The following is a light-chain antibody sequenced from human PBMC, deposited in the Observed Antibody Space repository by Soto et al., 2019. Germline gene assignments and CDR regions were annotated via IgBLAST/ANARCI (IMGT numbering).Light chain of an antibody. CDR1: SSNIGAGYD. J-gene: IGLJ2*01. V-gene: IGLV1-40*01. CDR2: GNT. CDR3: LSFDSSLSVV. Sequence: QTVVPQQPSVSGAPGQRVTISCTGSSSNIGAGYDVHWYQQLPGRAPKLLISGNTNRPSGVPDRFSGSKSGTSASLAITGLQAEDEADYYCLSFDSSLSVVFGGGTKVTVL.